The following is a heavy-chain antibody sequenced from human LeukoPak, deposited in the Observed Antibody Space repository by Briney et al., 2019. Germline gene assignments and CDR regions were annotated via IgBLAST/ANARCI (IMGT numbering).Heavy chain of an antibody. CDR3: ARDGPEFYYIVVVPAAPTGWFDP. V-gene: IGHV3-48*03. J-gene: IGHJ5*02. CDR1: GFTFRSYE. D-gene: IGHD2-2*01. Sequence: GGSLRLSCVASGFTFRSYEMNWVRQAPGKGLEWVSFISSSGSTIYYTDSVKGRFTISRDNAKNSLYLQMNSLTAEDTAVYYCARDGPEFYYIVVVPAAPTGWFDPWGQGTLVTVSS. CDR2: ISSSGSTI.